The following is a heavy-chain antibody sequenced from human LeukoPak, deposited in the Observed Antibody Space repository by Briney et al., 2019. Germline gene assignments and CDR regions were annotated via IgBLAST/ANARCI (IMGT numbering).Heavy chain of an antibody. V-gene: IGHV3-74*01. CDR2: ITSDGSTT. D-gene: IGHD5-24*01. CDR1: GFSLSDYW. Sequence: GGSLRLSRVGSGFSLSDYWMHWVRQTPGKGLMWVSRITSDGSTTWYADSVKGRFTVSRDNAKNTLYLQMNSLRADDTAVYYCARGEMVQVYWGQGTLVTVSS. CDR3: ARGEMVQVY. J-gene: IGHJ4*02.